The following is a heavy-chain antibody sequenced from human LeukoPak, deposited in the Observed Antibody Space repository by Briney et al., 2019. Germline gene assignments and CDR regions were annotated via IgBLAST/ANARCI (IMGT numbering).Heavy chain of an antibody. Sequence: SETLSLTCTVSGGSISSYYWSWIRQPPGKGLEWIGYIYYSGSTNYNPSLKSRVTISVDTSKNQFSLKLSSVTAADTAVYYCARQRGVGGYSSSWYDYDAFDIWGQGTMVTVSS. V-gene: IGHV4-59*08. CDR2: IYYSGST. CDR1: GGSISSYY. D-gene: IGHD6-13*01. CDR3: ARQRGVGGYSSSWYDYDAFDI. J-gene: IGHJ3*02.